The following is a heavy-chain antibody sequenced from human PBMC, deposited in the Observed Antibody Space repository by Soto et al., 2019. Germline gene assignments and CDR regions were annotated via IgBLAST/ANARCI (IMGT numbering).Heavy chain of an antibody. D-gene: IGHD3-3*01. CDR2: IWYDGSNK. V-gene: IGHV3-33*01. Sequence: PGGSLRLSCAASGFTFSSYGMHWVRQAPGKGLEWVAVIWYDGSNKYYADSVKGRFTISRDNSKNTLYLQMNSLRAEDTAVYYCARGNFWSGYYTDYYYYMDVWGKGTTVTVSS. J-gene: IGHJ6*03. CDR3: ARGNFWSGYYTDYYYYMDV. CDR1: GFTFSSYG.